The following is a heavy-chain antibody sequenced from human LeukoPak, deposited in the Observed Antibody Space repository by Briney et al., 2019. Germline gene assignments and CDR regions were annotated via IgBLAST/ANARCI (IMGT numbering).Heavy chain of an antibody. CDR1: GFTFSSYG. V-gene: IGHV3-33*01. J-gene: IGHJ3*02. CDR3: ARGKEQQLYAFDI. CDR2: IWFDGSNK. Sequence: GGSLRLSCAASGFTFSSYGMHWVRQASGKGLEWVAVIWFDGSNKYYADSVKGRFTISRDNSKNTLYLQMNGLSAEDTAVYYCARGKEQQLYAFDIWGQGTMVTVSS. D-gene: IGHD6-13*01.